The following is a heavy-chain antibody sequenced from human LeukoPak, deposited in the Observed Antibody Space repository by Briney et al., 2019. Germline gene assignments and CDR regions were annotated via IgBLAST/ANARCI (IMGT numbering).Heavy chain of an antibody. CDR1: GYTFTNYY. Sequence: ASVKVSCKASGYTFTNYYIHWVRQAPGQGLEWMGIINPSGGSTSYAQKFQGRVTMTRDMSTSTVYMELSSLRSEDTAVYYCAGDSPRGTAAAGTISWFDPWGQGTLVTVSS. J-gene: IGHJ5*02. CDR2: INPSGGST. D-gene: IGHD6-13*01. CDR3: AGDSPRGTAAAGTISWFDP. V-gene: IGHV1-46*01.